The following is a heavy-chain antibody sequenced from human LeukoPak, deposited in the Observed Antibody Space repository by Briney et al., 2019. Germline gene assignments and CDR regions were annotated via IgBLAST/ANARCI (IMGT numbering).Heavy chain of an antibody. Sequence: PSETLSLTCTVSGGSISSYYWSWIRQPPGKGLEWIGYIYYSGSTNYNPSLKRRVTISVDTSKNQFSLKLSSVTAADTAVYYCARDVGIVGASSWFDPWGQGTLVTVSS. V-gene: IGHV4-59*01. J-gene: IGHJ5*02. CDR3: ARDVGIVGASSWFDP. D-gene: IGHD1-26*01. CDR1: GGSISSYY. CDR2: IYYSGST.